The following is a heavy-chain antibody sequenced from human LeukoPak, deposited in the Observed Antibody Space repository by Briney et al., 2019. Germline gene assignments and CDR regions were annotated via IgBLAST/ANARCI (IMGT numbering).Heavy chain of an antibody. CDR2: ISRGGST. D-gene: IGHD5-18*01. V-gene: IGHV3-53*01. J-gene: IGHJ4*02. Sequence: GRSLTLSCAASGFTVSSNYITWVRLAPGKGLEWVSVISRGGSTYYADSVEGRFTISRDNSKDTLYLQMNSLRAEDTAVYFCARDLGYSYGRYFDYWGREPWSPSPQ. CDR3: ARDLGYSYGRYFDY. CDR1: GFTVSSNY.